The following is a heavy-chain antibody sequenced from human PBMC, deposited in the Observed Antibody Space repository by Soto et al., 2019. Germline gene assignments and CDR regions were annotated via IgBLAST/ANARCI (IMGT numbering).Heavy chain of an antibody. CDR1: GFTFSSYW. CDR3: ARDVSPGSSSWYFDAFEL. CDR2: IKKDESKK. Sequence: EERLVESGGGLVQPGGSLRLSCAASGFTFSSYWMTWVRQAPGKGLEWVANIKKDESKKSYLDSVRGRFTISRDNAKNSLYLQMDSLTAEDTALYYCARDVSPGSSSWYFDAFELWGQGKMVTVSS. V-gene: IGHV3-7*05. D-gene: IGHD6-13*01. J-gene: IGHJ3*01.